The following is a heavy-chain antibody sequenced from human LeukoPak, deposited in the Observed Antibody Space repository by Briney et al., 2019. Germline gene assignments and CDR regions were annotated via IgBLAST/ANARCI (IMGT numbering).Heavy chain of an antibody. CDR3: ARARYVNSFYAFDI. CDR2: LSKSGNT. V-gene: IGHV4-59*01. D-gene: IGHD3-9*01. J-gene: IGHJ3*02. Sequence: SETLSLTCTDSGGSISSYYWSWIRLPPGKGLEWIGYLSKSGNTNYSPSLKSRVTIFGDTSKNQFLLKLSSVTAADTAVYYCARARYVNSFYAFDIWGQGTLVTVSS. CDR1: GGSISSYY.